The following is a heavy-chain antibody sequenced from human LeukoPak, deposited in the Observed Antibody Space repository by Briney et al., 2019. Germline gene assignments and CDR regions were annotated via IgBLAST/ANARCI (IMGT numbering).Heavy chain of an antibody. CDR1: GFTFSSSV. D-gene: IGHD1-26*01. CDR2: IVVGSGNT. Sequence: GASVKVSCKASGFTFSSSVMQWVRQARGQRLEWIGWIVVGSGNTNYAQKFQERVTITRDMSTSTAHMELSSLRSEDTAVYYCAADIVGATGYYFDYWGQGTLVTVSS. J-gene: IGHJ4*02. CDR3: AADIVGATGYYFDY. V-gene: IGHV1-58*02.